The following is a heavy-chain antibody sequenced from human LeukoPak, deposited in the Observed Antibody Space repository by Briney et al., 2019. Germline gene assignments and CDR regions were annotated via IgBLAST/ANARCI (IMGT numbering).Heavy chain of an antibody. CDR2: IYYSGST. CDR1: GGSISSYY. Sequence: SETLSLTCTVSGGSISSYYWSWIRQPPGKGLEWIGYIYYSGSTNYNPSLKSRVTISVDTSKNQFSLKLSSVTAADTAVYYCARDGWYSYGFDYWGQGTLVTVSS. J-gene: IGHJ4*02. CDR3: ARDGWYSYGFDY. V-gene: IGHV4-59*12. D-gene: IGHD5-18*01.